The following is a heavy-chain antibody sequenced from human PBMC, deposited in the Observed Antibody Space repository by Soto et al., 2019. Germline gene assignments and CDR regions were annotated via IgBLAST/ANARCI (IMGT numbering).Heavy chain of an antibody. CDR2: ISSSGSTI. D-gene: IGHD3-22*01. J-gene: IGHJ4*02. CDR3: ARVGGYYEFDY. CDR1: GFTFSSYE. V-gene: IGHV3-48*03. Sequence: GGSLRLSCAASGFTFSSYEMNWVRQAPGKGLEWVSYISSSGSTIYYADSVKGRFTISRDNAKNSLYLQMNSLRAEDTAVYYCARVGGYYEFDYWGQGTLVTVSS.